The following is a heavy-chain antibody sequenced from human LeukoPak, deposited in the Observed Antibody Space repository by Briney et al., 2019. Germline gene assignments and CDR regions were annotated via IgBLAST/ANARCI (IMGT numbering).Heavy chain of an antibody. J-gene: IGHJ6*03. Sequence: SETLSLTCGVSGESFTAYYWSWIRQPPGKGLEWIGEIDHSGSTNYSSSLKRRVTISVDTSKNQFPLKLSSVTAADTAVYYCARVGSRSVGATMRYYYYMDVWGKGTTVTVSS. CDR3: ARVGSRSVGATMRYYYYMDV. D-gene: IGHD1-26*01. V-gene: IGHV4-34*01. CDR2: IDHSGST. CDR1: GESFTAYY.